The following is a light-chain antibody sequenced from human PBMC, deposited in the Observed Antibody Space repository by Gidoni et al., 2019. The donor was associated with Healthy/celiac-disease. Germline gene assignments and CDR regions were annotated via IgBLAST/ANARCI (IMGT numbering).Light chain of an antibody. CDR1: QGISSY. CDR3: QQLNSYLSIT. V-gene: IGKV1-9*01. J-gene: IGKJ5*01. CDR2: AAS. Sequence: DIQLTQSRSFLSASVGDRVTITCRARQGISSYLAWYQQKPGKAPKLLIYAASTLQSGVPSRFSGSGSGTEFTLTISSLQPEDFATYYCQQLNSYLSITFGQGTRLEIK.